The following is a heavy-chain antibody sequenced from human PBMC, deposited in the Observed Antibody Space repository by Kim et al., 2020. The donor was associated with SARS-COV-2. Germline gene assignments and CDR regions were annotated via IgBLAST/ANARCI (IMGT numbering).Heavy chain of an antibody. Sequence: GGSLRLSCAASGFTVSSNYMSWVRQAPGKGLEWVSVIYSGGSTYYADSVKGRFTISRDNSKNTLYLQMNSLRAEDTAVYYCARAQTLMYSGSYYDYWGQGTLVTVSS. CDR2: IYSGGST. V-gene: IGHV3-66*01. CDR1: GFTVSSNY. D-gene: IGHD1-26*01. CDR3: ARAQTLMYSGSYYDY. J-gene: IGHJ4*02.